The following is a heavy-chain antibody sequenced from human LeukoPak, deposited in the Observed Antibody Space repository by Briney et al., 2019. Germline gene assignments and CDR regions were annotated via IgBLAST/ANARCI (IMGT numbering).Heavy chain of an antibody. Sequence: SETLSLTCTVSGGSISSYYWSWIRQPAGKGLEWIGRIYTSGSTNYNPSLKSRVTMSVDTSKNQFSLKLSSVTAADTAVYYCARDVVHSNYYYMDVWGKGTTVTVSS. J-gene: IGHJ6*03. CDR2: IYTSGST. D-gene: IGHD3-10*01. CDR3: ARDVVHSNYYYMDV. CDR1: GGSISSYY. V-gene: IGHV4-4*07.